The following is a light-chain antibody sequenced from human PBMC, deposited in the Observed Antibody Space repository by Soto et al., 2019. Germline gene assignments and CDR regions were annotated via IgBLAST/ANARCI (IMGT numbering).Light chain of an antibody. CDR1: SSDVGAYNY. CDR3: CSFTSITLV. V-gene: IGLV2-14*01. Sequence: QSVLTQPASVSGSLGQSITISCTGTSSDVGAYNYVSWYQQQPGKAPKLMISEVSNRPSGVSNRFSGSKSGNTASLIISGLQAEDEADYYCCSFTSITLVFGTGTKVTVL. J-gene: IGLJ1*01. CDR2: EVS.